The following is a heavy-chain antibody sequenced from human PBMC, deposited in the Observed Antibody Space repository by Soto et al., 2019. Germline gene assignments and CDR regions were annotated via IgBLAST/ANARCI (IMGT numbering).Heavy chain of an antibody. J-gene: IGHJ6*02. Sequence: GGSLRLSCAGSGFMFSNFAMTWVRQAPGKGLEWVSTTRSNGGHTYYADSVKGRFTVSRDNSKNTLFLEMNSLRAEDTAIYYCAKDSKSVSVSAARVYGMDVWGQGATVTVSS. CDR1: GFMFSNFA. CDR2: TRSNGGHT. CDR3: AKDSKSVSVSAARVYGMDV. V-gene: IGHV3-23*01. D-gene: IGHD2-2*01.